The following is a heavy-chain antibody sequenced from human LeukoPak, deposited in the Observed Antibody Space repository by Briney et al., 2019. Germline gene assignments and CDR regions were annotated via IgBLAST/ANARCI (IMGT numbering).Heavy chain of an antibody. Sequence: GGSLRLSCAASGFRFSDYSMNWVRQAPGKGLEWVAVISYNGSNKYHADSVKGRFTISRDNSKNTLYLQMNSLRAEDTAVYYCAKDALLAAADSKYGMDVWGQGTTVTVSS. J-gene: IGHJ6*02. V-gene: IGHV3-30*18. D-gene: IGHD6-13*01. CDR3: AKDALLAAADSKYGMDV. CDR1: GFRFSDYS. CDR2: ISYNGSNK.